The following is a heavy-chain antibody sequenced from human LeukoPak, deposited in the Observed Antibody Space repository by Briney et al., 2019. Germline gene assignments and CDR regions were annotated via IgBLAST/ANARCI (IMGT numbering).Heavy chain of an antibody. CDR1: GFTFSIYA. Sequence: GSLRLSCAASGFTFSIYAMSWVRQAPGKGLEWVSAISGSGGTAYYADSVKGRFTTSRDISLHLQMNSLRAEDTAVYYCVRNNNNDYWGQGTLVTVSS. V-gene: IGHV3-23*01. D-gene: IGHD2/OR15-2a*01. CDR2: ISGSGGTA. CDR3: VRNNNNDY. J-gene: IGHJ4*02.